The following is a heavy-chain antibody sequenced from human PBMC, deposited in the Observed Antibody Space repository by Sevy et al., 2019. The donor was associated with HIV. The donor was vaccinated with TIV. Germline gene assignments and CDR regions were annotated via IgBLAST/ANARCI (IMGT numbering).Heavy chain of an antibody. CDR2: IIPIFGTA. D-gene: IGHD2-2*02. J-gene: IGHJ4*02. V-gene: IGHV1-69*13. CDR1: GGTFSSYA. CDR3: ARDREGYCSSTSCYTLDY. Sequence: ASVKVSCKASGGTFSSYAISWVRQAPGQGLEWMGGIIPIFGTANYAQKFQGRVTITADESTSTAYMELSSLRSEETAVYYCARDREGYCSSTSCYTLDYWGQGTLVTVSS.